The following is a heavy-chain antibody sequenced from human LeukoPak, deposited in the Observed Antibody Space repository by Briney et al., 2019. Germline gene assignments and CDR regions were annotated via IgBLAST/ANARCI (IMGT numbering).Heavy chain of an antibody. CDR3: DSAVSCGGDRSSSYFHH. V-gene: IGHV3-74*01. Sequence: GGSLRLSCAASGVTFCSYWMNWVRHVPGEELVWVSRINSDGGITTHADSVKSRFTIFRDNSTNTVYMQINSLSAEYTTVYYCDSAVSCGGDRSSSYFHHWGQGTLVTVSS. CDR2: INSDGGIT. CDR1: GVTFCSYW. J-gene: IGHJ1*01. D-gene: IGHD2-21*02.